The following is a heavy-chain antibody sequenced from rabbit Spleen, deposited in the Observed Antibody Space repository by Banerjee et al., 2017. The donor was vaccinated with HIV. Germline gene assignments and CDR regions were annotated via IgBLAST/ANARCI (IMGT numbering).Heavy chain of an antibody. CDR2: ICIGSGNI. CDR3: ARGSATMTMVITGYYLYL. D-gene: IGHD2-1*01. J-gene: IGHJ3*01. Sequence: QEQLVESGGGLVQPEGSLTLTCTASGFSLSSYCMCWVRQAPGKGLEWIGCICIGSGNIYYEIWAKGRFTISKTSSTTVTLQMTSLTAADTATYFCARGSATMTMVITGYYLYLWGQGTLVTVS. V-gene: IGHV1S45*01. CDR1: GFSLSSYC.